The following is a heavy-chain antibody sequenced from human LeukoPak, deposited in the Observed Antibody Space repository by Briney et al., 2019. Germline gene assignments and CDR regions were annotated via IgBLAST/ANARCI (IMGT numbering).Heavy chain of an antibody. Sequence: ASVKVSCKASGYTFTGYYMHWVRQAPGQGLEWTGWINPNRGGTNYAQKFQGRVTMTRDTSISTAYMELSRLRSDDTAVYYCARDGGASGLDPWGQGTLVTVSS. CDR3: ARDGGASGLDP. D-gene: IGHD1-26*01. CDR1: GYTFTGYY. V-gene: IGHV1-2*02. J-gene: IGHJ5*02. CDR2: INPNRGGT.